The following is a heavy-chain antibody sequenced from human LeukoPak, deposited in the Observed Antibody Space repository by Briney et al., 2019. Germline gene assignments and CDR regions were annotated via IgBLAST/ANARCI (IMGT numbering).Heavy chain of an antibody. CDR3: ARSHSLWTSFDY. Sequence: SQTLSLTCTVSGGSISSGSYYWGWIRQPAGKGLEWVGRIYTSGSTNYNPSLKSRVTISVIMSKNQFSLELSSVTAGDTAVYYCARSHSLWTSFDYWGQGTLVTVSS. V-gene: IGHV4-61*02. J-gene: IGHJ4*02. CDR2: IYTSGST. D-gene: IGHD3/OR15-3a*01. CDR1: GGSISSGSYY.